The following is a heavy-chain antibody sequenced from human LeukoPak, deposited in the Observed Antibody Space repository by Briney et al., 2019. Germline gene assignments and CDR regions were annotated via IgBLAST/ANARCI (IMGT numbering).Heavy chain of an antibody. D-gene: IGHD2-15*01. CDR3: AGGYCSGGSCPNDAFDI. CDR1: GGSISSGGYY. J-gene: IGHJ3*02. Sequence: SQTLSLTCTVSGGSISSGGYYWSWIRQHPGKGLEWIGYIYYSGSTYYNPSLKSRVTISVDTSKNQFSLKLSSVTAADTAVYYCAGGYCSGGSCPNDAFDIWGQGTMVTVSS. V-gene: IGHV4-31*03. CDR2: IYYSGST.